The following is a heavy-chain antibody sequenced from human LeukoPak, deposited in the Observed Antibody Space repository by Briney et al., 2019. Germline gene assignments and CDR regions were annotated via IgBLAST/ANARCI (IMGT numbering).Heavy chain of an antibody. J-gene: IGHJ4*02. Sequence: ASVKVSCMASGYNFIAYYIHWVRQAPGQGLEWMGWINPNSGGTKYVQKFQGRVTMTRDTSISTAYMEVSSLTADDTAVFYCARAGGGYSYGYSDYWGQGTLVTVSS. CDR2: INPNSGGT. V-gene: IGHV1-2*02. D-gene: IGHD5-18*01. CDR3: ARAGGGYSYGYSDY. CDR1: GYNFIAYY.